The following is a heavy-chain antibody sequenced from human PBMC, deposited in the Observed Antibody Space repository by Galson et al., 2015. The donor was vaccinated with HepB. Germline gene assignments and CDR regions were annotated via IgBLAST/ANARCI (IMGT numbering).Heavy chain of an antibody. CDR3: AKDRLGGMTTVTTHWFDP. CDR2: ISGSDSST. V-gene: IGHV3-23*01. J-gene: IGHJ5*02. Sequence: SLRLSCAASGFTSSSYAMSWVRQAPGKGLEWVSTISGSDSSTYYADSVKGRFTISRDNSKNKLYLQMNSLRAEDTAVYYCAKDRLGGMTTVTTHWFDPWGQGTLVTVSS. CDR1: GFTSSSYA. D-gene: IGHD4-11*01.